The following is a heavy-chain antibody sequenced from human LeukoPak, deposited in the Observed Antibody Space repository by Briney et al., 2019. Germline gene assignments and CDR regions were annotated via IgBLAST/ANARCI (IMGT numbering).Heavy chain of an antibody. CDR3: ARFKGGTGFDY. J-gene: IGHJ4*02. CDR2: ISSSGKS. CDR1: GGSISTTDFD. Sequence: SETLSLTCAVSGGSISTTDFDWAWIRQPPGPGLEWIATISSSGKSYYNPYLMSRVTISVDTSKNQFSLDVTSVTAADTGLFYCARFKGGTGFDYWGRGILVIVS. D-gene: IGHD1-26*01. V-gene: IGHV4-39*01.